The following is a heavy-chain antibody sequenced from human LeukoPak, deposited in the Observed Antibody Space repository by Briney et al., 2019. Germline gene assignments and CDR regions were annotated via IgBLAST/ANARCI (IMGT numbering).Heavy chain of an antibody. CDR3: ASSRQEIWFGESYYFDY. J-gene: IGHJ4*02. CDR2: IYSGGNT. V-gene: IGHV3-23*05. CDR1: GFTFSSYA. Sequence: PGGSLRLSCAASGFTFSSYAMSWVRQAPGKGLEWVSTIYSGGNTYYADSVKGRFTISRHNSMNTLYLQMNSLRTEDTAVYYCASSRQEIWFGESYYFDYWGQGTLVTVSS. D-gene: IGHD3-10*01.